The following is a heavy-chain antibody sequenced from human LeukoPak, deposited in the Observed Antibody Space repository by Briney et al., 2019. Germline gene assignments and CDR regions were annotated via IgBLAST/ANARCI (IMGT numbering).Heavy chain of an antibody. J-gene: IGHJ4*02. Sequence: PGGSLRLSCAASGFTFSDYYMSWIRQAPGKGLEWVSYISSSGSTIYYADSVKGRFTISRDNAKNSLYLQMNSLRAEDTAVYYCVRDVFLGAVAGRRGDSWGQGTLVTVSS. CDR2: ISSSGSTI. V-gene: IGHV3-11*04. D-gene: IGHD6-19*01. CDR1: GFTFSDYY. CDR3: VRDVFLGAVAGRRGDS.